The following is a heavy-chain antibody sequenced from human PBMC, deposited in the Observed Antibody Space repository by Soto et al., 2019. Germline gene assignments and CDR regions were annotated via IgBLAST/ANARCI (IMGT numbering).Heavy chain of an antibody. Sequence: SETLSLTCTVSGGSISSGGYYWSWIRQHPGKGLEWIGYIYYSGSTYYNPSLKSRVTISVDTSKSQFSLKLSSVTAADTAVYYCARSAAYYDFWSGYKAQLNWFDPWGQGTLVTVSS. D-gene: IGHD3-3*01. V-gene: IGHV4-31*03. CDR3: ARSAAYYDFWSGYKAQLNWFDP. J-gene: IGHJ5*02. CDR2: IYYSGST. CDR1: GGSISSGGYY.